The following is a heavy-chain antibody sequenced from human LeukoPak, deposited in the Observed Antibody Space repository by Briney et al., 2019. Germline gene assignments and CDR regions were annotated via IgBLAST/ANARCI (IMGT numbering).Heavy chain of an antibody. J-gene: IGHJ3*02. CDR2: IYYSGST. CDR1: GGSISSSSYY. Sequence: PSETLSLTCTVSGGSISSSSYYWGWIRQPPGKGLEWIGSIYYSGSTYYNPSLKSRVTISVDTSKNQFSLKLSSVTAADTAVYYCARGVRRRYYDSSGPGGAFDIWGQGTMVTVSS. CDR3: ARGVRRRYYDSSGPGGAFDI. D-gene: IGHD3-22*01. V-gene: IGHV4-39*07.